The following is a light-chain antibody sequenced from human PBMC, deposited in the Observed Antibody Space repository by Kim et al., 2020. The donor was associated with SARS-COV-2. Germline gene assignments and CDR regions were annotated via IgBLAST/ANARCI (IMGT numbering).Light chain of an antibody. CDR1: RDITIY. V-gene: IGKV1-16*01. Sequence: SASVEDTVTITCRASRDITIYLAWFQQKRGRGPKSLIYAASRLHSGVSSRFSGSGSGTHFVLNISSLQPEDFATYYCHQDDSHPLTFGGGTKLEI. J-gene: IGKJ4*01. CDR3: HQDDSHPLT. CDR2: AAS.